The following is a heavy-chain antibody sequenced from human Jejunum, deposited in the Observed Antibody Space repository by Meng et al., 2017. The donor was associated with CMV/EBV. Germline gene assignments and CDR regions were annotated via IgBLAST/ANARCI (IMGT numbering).Heavy chain of an antibody. Sequence: LRLSCAASGFTFSNYWMHWVRQAPGKGLVWVSRINSDGSSTTYADSVKGRLTISRDNAKNTLYLQMNSLRAEDTAVYYCAKGIGESWGQGALVTVSS. CDR2: INSDGSST. D-gene: IGHD2/OR15-2a*01. CDR3: AKGIGES. V-gene: IGHV3-74*01. J-gene: IGHJ4*02. CDR1: GFTFSNYW.